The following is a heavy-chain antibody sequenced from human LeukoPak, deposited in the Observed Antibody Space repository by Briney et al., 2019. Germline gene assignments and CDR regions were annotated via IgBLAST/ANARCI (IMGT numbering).Heavy chain of an antibody. D-gene: IGHD3-16*02. Sequence: GGSLRLSCAASGFTFSDYYMSWIRQAPGKGLAWVSYISSSSSYTNYADSVKGRFTISRDNAKNSLYLQMNSLRAEDTAVYYCARDRASLSHYFDYWGQGTLVTVSS. CDR3: ARDRASLSHYFDY. V-gene: IGHV3-11*06. J-gene: IGHJ4*02. CDR1: GFTFSDYY. CDR2: ISSSSSYT.